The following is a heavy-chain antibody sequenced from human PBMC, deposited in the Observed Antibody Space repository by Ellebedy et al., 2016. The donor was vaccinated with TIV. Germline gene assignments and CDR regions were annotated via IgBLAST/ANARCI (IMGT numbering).Heavy chain of an antibody. Sequence: GSLRLSXTVSGGSISSYYWSWIRQPPGKGLEWIGYIYYSGSTNYNPSLKSRVTISVDTSKNQFSLKLSSVTAADTAVYYCARDDSGYDPNFDYWGQGTLVTVSS. CDR2: IYYSGST. V-gene: IGHV4-59*13. D-gene: IGHD5-12*01. CDR3: ARDDSGYDPNFDY. CDR1: GGSISSYY. J-gene: IGHJ4*02.